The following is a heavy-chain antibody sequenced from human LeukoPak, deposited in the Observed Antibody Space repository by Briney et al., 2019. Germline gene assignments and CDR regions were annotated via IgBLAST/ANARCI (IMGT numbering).Heavy chain of an antibody. CDR1: GFTVSSNY. V-gene: IGHV3-66*01. Sequence: GGSLRLSCAASGFTVSSNYMSWVRQAPGKGLEWVSVIYSGGSTYYADSVKGRFTISRDNSKNTLYLQMNSLRAEDTAVYYCARGSIAAARIDYWGQGTLVTVSS. CDR3: ARGSIAAARIDY. J-gene: IGHJ4*02. CDR2: IYSGGST. D-gene: IGHD6-13*01.